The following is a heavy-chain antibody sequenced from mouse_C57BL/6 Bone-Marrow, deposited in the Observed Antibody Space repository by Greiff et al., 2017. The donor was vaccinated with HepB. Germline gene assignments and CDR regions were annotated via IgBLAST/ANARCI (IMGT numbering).Heavy chain of an antibody. CDR2: IDPSDSYT. CDR3: AGASTTVVATGKLDFDY. CDR1: GYTFTSYW. D-gene: IGHD1-1*01. J-gene: IGHJ2*01. Sequence: QVQLQQPGAELVKPGASVKLSCKASGYTFTSYWMQWVKQRPGQGLEWIGEIDPSDSYTNYNQKFKGKATLTVDTSSSTAYMQLSSLTSADSAAYYCAGASTTVVATGKLDFDYWGQGTTLTVSS. V-gene: IGHV1-50*01.